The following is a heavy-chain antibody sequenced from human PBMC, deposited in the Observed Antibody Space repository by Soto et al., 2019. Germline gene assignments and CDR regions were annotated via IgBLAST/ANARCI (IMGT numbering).Heavy chain of an antibody. CDR2: INSDGSDT. Sequence: EVQLVESGGGLVQPGGYLRVSCAASGFTLRRFWMHWVHQAPGMGLVWVSRINSDGSDTNYADSVKGRFTISRDNAKNTLYLQMNSPRAEDTAVYYCARAGGSCSGGYCTHKYFDGMDVWGQGTTVTVSS. CDR1: GFTLRRFW. D-gene: IGHD2-15*01. CDR3: ARAGGSCSGGYCTHKYFDGMDV. V-gene: IGHV3-74*01. J-gene: IGHJ6*02.